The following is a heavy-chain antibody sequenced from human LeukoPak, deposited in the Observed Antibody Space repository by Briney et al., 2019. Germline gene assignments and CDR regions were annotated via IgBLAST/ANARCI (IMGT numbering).Heavy chain of an antibody. J-gene: IGHJ4*02. D-gene: IGHD1-20*01. CDR1: GGSFSGYY. CDR2: INHSGST. V-gene: IGHV4-34*01. CDR3: ARGRYSWSY. Sequence: PSETLSLTCAVYGGSFSGYYWSWIRQPPGKGLEWIGEINHSGSTNYNPSLKSRVTISVDTSKNQFSLKLSSVTAADTAVYYCARGRYSWSYRGQGTLVTVSS.